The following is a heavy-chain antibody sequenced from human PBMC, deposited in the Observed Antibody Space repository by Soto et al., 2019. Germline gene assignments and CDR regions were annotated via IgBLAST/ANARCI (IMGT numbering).Heavy chain of an antibody. V-gene: IGHV1-46*01. CDR2: VNPSGGST. CDR1: GYIFTAYS. Sequence: ASVTVSCQASGYIFTAYSMHWVRQAPGQGLEWMGVVNPSGGSTNYAQKFQGRSTMTRDTSTSTVYMDLSSLTSEDTAVYYCAREENCSDGICYSEYFQRWGQGTLVTVSS. CDR3: AREENCSDGICYSEYFQR. D-gene: IGHD2-15*01. J-gene: IGHJ1*01.